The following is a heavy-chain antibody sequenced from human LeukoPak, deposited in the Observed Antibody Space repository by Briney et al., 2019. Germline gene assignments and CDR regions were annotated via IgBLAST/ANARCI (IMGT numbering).Heavy chain of an antibody. CDR2: INPNTGGT. CDR3: ARDPDDGDYLDF. D-gene: IGHD4-17*01. CDR1: GYSFTGYY. Sequence: GASGKVSCKASGYSFTGYYLHWVRQAPGQGLEWMGWINPNTGGTNFAQKFQGKVTVTRDTSISTAYMELSRLRSDDMAVYYCARDPDDGDYLDFWGQGTLVTVSS. J-gene: IGHJ4*02. V-gene: IGHV1-2*02.